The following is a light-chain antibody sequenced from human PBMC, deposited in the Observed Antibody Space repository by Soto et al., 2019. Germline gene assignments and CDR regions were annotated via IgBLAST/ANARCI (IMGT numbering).Light chain of an antibody. J-gene: IGKJ1*01. CDR2: AAS. V-gene: IGKV1-39*01. CDR3: QQSYSRPPA. Sequence: EIQMTQSPSSLSASVGDRVTITCRASQNIRSYLNWYQQKPGKAPKLLIYAASSLQSGVPSRFSGSGSETDFTLTISSLQSEDFATYYCQQSYSRPPAFGQGTKVAIK. CDR1: QNIRSY.